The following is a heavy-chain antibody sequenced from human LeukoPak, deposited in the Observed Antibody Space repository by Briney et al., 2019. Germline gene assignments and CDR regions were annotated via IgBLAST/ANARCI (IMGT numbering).Heavy chain of an antibody. CDR1: GFTFSSYA. D-gene: IGHD6-19*01. Sequence: GGSLRLPCAASGFTFSSYAMSWVRQAPGKGLEWVSAISGSGGSTYYADSVKGRFTISRDNSKNALYLQMNSLRAEDTAVYYCAKDTKFLAVAGEFDYWGQGTLVTVSS. CDR3: AKDTKFLAVAGEFDY. V-gene: IGHV3-23*01. CDR2: ISGSGGST. J-gene: IGHJ4*02.